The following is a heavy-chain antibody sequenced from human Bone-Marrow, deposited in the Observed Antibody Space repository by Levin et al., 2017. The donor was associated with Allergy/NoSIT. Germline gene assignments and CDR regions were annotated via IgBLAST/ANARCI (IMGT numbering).Heavy chain of an antibody. CDR1: AFTFSKYW. CDR3: ARGTDYDDDSAWLDP. CDR2: INTDGGST. Sequence: PGGSLRLSCAASAFTFSKYWMHWVRQAPGKGLVWVSRINTDGGSTIYADFVKGRFTISRDNARNTLYLQMNSLRVEDTAVYYCARGTDYDDDSAWLDPWGQGTLVTVSS. V-gene: IGHV3-74*01. J-gene: IGHJ5*02. D-gene: IGHD3-22*01.